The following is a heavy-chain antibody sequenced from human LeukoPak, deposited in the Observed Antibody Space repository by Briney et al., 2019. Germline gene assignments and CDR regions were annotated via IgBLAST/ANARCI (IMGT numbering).Heavy chain of an antibody. V-gene: IGHV1-2*02. CDR3: ARSFPGGYSGYDYHANWFDP. CDR1: GYTFTGYY. Sequence: GASVKVSCKASGYTFTGYYMHWVRQAPGQGLEWMGWINPNSGGTNYAQKFQGRVTMTRDTSISTAYMELSRLRSDDTAVYYCARSFPGGYSGYDYHANWFDPWGQGTLVTVSS. D-gene: IGHD5-12*01. CDR2: INPNSGGT. J-gene: IGHJ5*02.